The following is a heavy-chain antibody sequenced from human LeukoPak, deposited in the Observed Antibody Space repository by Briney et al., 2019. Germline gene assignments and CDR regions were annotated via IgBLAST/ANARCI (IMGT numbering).Heavy chain of an antibody. J-gene: IGHJ3*02. CDR1: GGSISSYY. Sequence: SETLSLTCTVSGGSISSYYWSWIRQPPGKGLEWIGYIYYSGSTNYNPSLKSRVTISVDTSKNQFSLKLSSVTAADTAVYYCARKHYHDAFDIWGQGTMVTVSS. V-gene: IGHV4-59*01. D-gene: IGHD1-14*01. CDR3: ARKHYHDAFDI. CDR2: IYYSGST.